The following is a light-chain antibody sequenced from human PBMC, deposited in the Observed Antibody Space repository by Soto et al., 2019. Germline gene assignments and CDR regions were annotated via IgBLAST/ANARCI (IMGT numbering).Light chain of an antibody. CDR1: QSISRS. CDR3: QQRSNWPHT. J-gene: IGKJ3*01. Sequence: EIVLTQSPAILSVSPGERATLSCRASQSISRSLAWYQQKPGQAPRLLIYDTSKRATGIPDRFSGSGSGTDFTLTISSLEPEDFAVYYCQQRSNWPHTFGPGTKVDIK. V-gene: IGKV3-11*01. CDR2: DTS.